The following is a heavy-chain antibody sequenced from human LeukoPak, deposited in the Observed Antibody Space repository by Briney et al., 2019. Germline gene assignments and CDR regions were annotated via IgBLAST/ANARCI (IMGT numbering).Heavy chain of an antibody. Sequence: GASVKVSCKASGGTFSSYSISWMRQAPGQGLEWMGRIISILGIANYAQKFQGRVTITADKSTSTAYMELSSLRSEDTAVYYCATSPASYGDSIILDYWGQGTLVTVSS. V-gene: IGHV1-69*02. CDR3: ATSPASYGDSIILDY. CDR1: GGTFSSYS. CDR2: IISILGIA. J-gene: IGHJ4*02. D-gene: IGHD4-17*01.